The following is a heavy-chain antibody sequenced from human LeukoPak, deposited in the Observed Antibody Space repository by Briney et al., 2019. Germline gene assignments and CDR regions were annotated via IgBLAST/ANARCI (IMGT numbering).Heavy chain of an antibody. Sequence: GGSMRLSCAAYAFTFSSYEMNWVRQAPGKGLEWVSYISSSGSTIYYADSVKGRFTISRDNAKNSLYLQMNSLRAEDTAVYYCAELGITMIGGVWGKGTTVTISS. CDR3: AELGITMIGGV. J-gene: IGHJ6*04. V-gene: IGHV3-48*03. CDR1: AFTFSSYE. CDR2: ISSSGSTI. D-gene: IGHD3-10*02.